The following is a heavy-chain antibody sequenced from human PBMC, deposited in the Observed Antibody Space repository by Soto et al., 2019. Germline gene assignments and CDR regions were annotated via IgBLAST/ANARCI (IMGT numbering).Heavy chain of an antibody. CDR1: GYTFSNYA. D-gene: IGHD3-3*01. V-gene: IGHV1-69*13. Sequence: SVKVSCKASGYTFSNYAITWVRQAPGQGLEWMGGIIPIFGTANYAQKFQGRVTITADESTSTAYMELSSLRSEDTAVYYCACFGLGRAARVGIDYWGKAPLLT. J-gene: IGHJ4*02. CDR3: ACFGLGRAARVGIDY. CDR2: IIPIFGTA.